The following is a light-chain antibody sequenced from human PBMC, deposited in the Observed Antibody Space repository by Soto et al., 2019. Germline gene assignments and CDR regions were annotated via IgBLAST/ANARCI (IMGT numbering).Light chain of an antibody. V-gene: IGLV2-8*01. CDR1: SSDVGGYNY. CDR3: SSYTTRITLI. CDR2: EVS. J-gene: IGLJ2*01. Sequence: QSALTQPPSASGSPGQSVTISCTGTSSDVGGYNYVSWYQQHPGKAPKLMIYEVSKRPSGVPDRFSGSKSGNTASLTVSGLQAEDEADYYCSSYTTRITLIFGGGTKLTVL.